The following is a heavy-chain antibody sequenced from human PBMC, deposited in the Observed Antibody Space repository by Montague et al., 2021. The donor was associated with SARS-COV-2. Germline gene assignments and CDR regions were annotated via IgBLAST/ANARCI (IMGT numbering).Heavy chain of an antibody. CDR1: GFTFSSYA. Sequence: SLRLSCAASGFTFSSYAMHWVRQAPGKGLEWVAVISYDGSNKYYADSVKGRFTISRDNSKNTLHLRMNSLRAEDTAVYYCARDPDSGSYSSDAFDIWGQGTMVTVSS. CDR3: ARDPDSGSYSSDAFDI. V-gene: IGHV3-30-3*01. CDR2: ISYDGSNK. J-gene: IGHJ3*02. D-gene: IGHD1-26*01.